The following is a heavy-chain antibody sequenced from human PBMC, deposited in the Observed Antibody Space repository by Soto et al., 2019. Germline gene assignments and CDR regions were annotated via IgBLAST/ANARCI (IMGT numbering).Heavy chain of an antibody. Sequence: GGSLRLSCAASGFTFSSYAMSWVRQAPGKGLEWVSAISGSGGSTYYADSVKGRFTISRDNSKNTLYLQMNSLRAEDTAVYYCAHVPNYCTNGVCTYYHFDSWGQGTLVTVYS. J-gene: IGHJ4*02. D-gene: IGHD2-8*01. CDR2: ISGSGGST. CDR1: GFTFSSYA. CDR3: AHVPNYCTNGVCTYYHFDS. V-gene: IGHV3-23*01.